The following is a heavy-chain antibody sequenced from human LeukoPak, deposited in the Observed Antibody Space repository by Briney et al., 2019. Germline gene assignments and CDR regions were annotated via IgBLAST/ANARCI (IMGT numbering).Heavy chain of an antibody. CDR3: ASLGGGNADDAFDI. D-gene: IGHD4-23*01. J-gene: IGHJ3*02. CDR1: GFTFSSNY. CDR2: IYSGGST. Sequence: PGGSLRLSCAASGFTFSSNYMSWVRQAPGKGLEWVSVIYSGGSTYYADSVKGRFTISRDNSKNTLYLQMNSLRAEDTAVYYCASLGGGNADDAFDIWGQGTMVTVSS. V-gene: IGHV3-53*01.